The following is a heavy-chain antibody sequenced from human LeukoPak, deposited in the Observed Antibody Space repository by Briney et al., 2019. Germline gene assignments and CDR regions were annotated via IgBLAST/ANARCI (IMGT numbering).Heavy chain of an antibody. J-gene: IGHJ4*02. CDR1: GFSFSDYG. V-gene: IGHV3-30*19. Sequence: GGSLRLSCAASGFSFSDYGMHWVRQAPGKGLEWVAFIDYGGSYKYYADSAKGRLTISRDNSRNTLYLQMNSLRVEDTAVYYCARTILPALDYWGQGTLVTVSS. CDR3: ARTILPALDY. D-gene: IGHD2-2*01. CDR2: IDYGGSYK.